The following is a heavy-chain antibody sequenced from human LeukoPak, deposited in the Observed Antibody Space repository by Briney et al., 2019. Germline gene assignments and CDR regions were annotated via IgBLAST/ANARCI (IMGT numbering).Heavy chain of an antibody. CDR1: GFTFSSYA. J-gene: IGHJ4*02. CDR2: IKQDGSEK. Sequence: GGSLRLSCAASGFTFSSYAMSWVRQAPGKGLEWVANIKQDGSEKYYVDSVKGRFTISRDNAKNSLYLQMNSLRAEDTAVYYCASLLKTTQWLDPLNWGQGTLVTVSS. V-gene: IGHV3-7*01. D-gene: IGHD6-19*01. CDR3: ASLLKTTQWLDPLN.